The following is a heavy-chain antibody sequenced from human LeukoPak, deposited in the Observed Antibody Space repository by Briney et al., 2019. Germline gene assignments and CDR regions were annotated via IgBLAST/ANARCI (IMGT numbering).Heavy chain of an antibody. CDR3: ARGLTPHVDTAMVTFDY. CDR1: GGSFSGYY. D-gene: IGHD5-18*01. Sequence: SETLSLTCAVYGGSFSGYYWSWIRQPPGKGLEWIGEINHSGSTNYNPSLKSRVTISVDTSKNQFSLKLSSVTAAATAVYYCARGLTPHVDTAMVTFDYWGQGTLVTVSS. V-gene: IGHV4-34*01. J-gene: IGHJ4*02. CDR2: INHSGST.